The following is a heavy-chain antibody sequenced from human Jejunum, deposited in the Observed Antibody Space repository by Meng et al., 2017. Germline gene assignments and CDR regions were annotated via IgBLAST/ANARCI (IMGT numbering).Heavy chain of an antibody. V-gene: IGHV3-11*04. D-gene: IGHD3-10*01. CDR2: ISSSGIII. CDR3: ARDYYYGSGSLNAFDI. J-gene: IGHJ3*02. Sequence: GGSLRLSCAASGFTFSDYYMTWIRQAPGKGLEWVSYISSSGIIIYYADSAKGRFTISRDNAKNSLYLQMNSLRAEDTAVYYCARDYYYGSGSLNAFDIWGQGTMVTVSS. CDR1: GFTFSDYY.